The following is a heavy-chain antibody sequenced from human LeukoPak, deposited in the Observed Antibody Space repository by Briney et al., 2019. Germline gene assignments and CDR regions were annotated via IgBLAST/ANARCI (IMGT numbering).Heavy chain of an antibody. CDR1: GYTFSSYS. V-gene: IGHV3-21*01. J-gene: IGHJ4*02. CDR3: ARGRYSGYDGGFDY. D-gene: IGHD5-12*01. Sequence: AGGSLRLSCLASGYTFSSYSINWVRQAPGKGLEWVSSISVRSNYIYYADSVRSRFRISRDDARDSLYLQMNSLRAEDTAVYYCARGRYSGYDGGFDYWGQGTLVTVSS. CDR2: ISVRSNYI.